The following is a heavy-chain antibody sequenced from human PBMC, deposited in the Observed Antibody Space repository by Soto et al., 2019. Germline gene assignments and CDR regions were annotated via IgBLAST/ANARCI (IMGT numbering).Heavy chain of an antibody. J-gene: IGHJ4*02. V-gene: IGHV3-23*01. CDR3: TKEGGYSYGKPTDY. D-gene: IGHD5-18*01. Sequence: PGGSLRLSCAASGFTFSSYAMSWVRQAPGKGLEWVSALSGSGGSIYYADSVQGRFTISRDNSQNTVYLQMNSLRAEDTAIYYCTKEGGYSYGKPTDYWGQGTLVTVSS. CDR2: LSGSGGSI. CDR1: GFTFSSYA.